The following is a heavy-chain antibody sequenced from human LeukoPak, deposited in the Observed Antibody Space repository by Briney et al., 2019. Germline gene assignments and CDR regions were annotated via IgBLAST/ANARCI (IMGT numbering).Heavy chain of an antibody. V-gene: IGHV1-24*01. CDR1: GYTLTELS. Sequence: GASVKVSCKVSGYTLTELSMHWVRQAPGKGLEWMGGFDPEDGETIYAQKFQGRVTMTEDTSTDTAYMELSSLRSEDTAVYYCATDGSYYGSGSYYRPFFDYWGQGTLVTVSS. CDR2: FDPEDGET. CDR3: ATDGSYYGSGSYYRPFFDY. D-gene: IGHD3-10*01. J-gene: IGHJ4*02.